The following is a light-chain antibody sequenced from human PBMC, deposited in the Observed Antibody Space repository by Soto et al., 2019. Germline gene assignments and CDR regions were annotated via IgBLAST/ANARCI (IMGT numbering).Light chain of an antibody. J-gene: IGLJ2*01. Sequence: YELTQPPSVSVSPGQTASITCSGDKLGDKYASWYQQKPGQSPVLVIYRDTKRPSGIPERFSGSNSGNTAILIISGTQAMDEADYFCQAWDSSTVVFGGGTKLTVL. CDR2: RDT. V-gene: IGLV3-1*01. CDR1: KLGDKY. CDR3: QAWDSSTVV.